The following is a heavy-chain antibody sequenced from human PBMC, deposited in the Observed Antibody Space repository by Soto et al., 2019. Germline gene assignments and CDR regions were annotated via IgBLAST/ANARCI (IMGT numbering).Heavy chain of an antibody. J-gene: IGHJ4*02. CDR2: ISGSGGMT. V-gene: IGHV3-23*01. CDR3: AKGWAYSNYYLNY. D-gene: IGHD4-4*01. Sequence: EVQLLESGGGLVQPGGSLRLSCAASGFTFSTYAMTWVRQAPGKGLEWVSAISGSGGMTYYADSVKGRFTSSRDNSKNTLYLQMSSLRAEDTAVYYCAKGWAYSNYYLNYWGQGTLVTVSS. CDR1: GFTFSTYA.